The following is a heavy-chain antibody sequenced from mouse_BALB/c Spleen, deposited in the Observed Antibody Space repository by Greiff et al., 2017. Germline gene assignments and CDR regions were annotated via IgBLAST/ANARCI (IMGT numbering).Heavy chain of an antibody. CDR1: GYTFTSYW. CDR2: IDPSDSYT. J-gene: IGHJ3*01. D-gene: IGHD4-1*01. CDR3: ARVWDVEGWFAY. Sequence: QVHVKQPGAELVKPGASVKLSCKASGYTFTSYWRPWGKQRPGQGLGWIGEIDPSDSYTNYNQKFKGKATLTVDKSSSTAYMQLSSLTSEDSAVYYCARVWDVEGWFAYWGQGTLVTVSA. V-gene: IGHV1-69*02.